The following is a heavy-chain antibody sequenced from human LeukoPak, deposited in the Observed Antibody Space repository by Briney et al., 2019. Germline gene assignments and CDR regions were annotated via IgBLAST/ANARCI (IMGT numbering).Heavy chain of an antibody. CDR3: AREGDYYGSGSYYKDYYYYGMDV. D-gene: IGHD3-10*01. V-gene: IGHV1-18*01. J-gene: IGHJ6*02. CDR1: GYTFTSYG. Sequence: ASVKVSCKASGYTFTSYGISWVRQAPGQGLEWMGWISAYNGNTNYAQKLQGRVTMTTDTSTSTAYMELWSLRSDDTAVYYCAREGDYYGSGSYYKDYYYYGMDVWGQGTTVTVSS. CDR2: ISAYNGNT.